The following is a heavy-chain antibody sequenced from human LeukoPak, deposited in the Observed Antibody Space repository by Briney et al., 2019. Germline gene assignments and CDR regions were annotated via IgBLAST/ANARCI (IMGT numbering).Heavy chain of an antibody. V-gene: IGHV3-30-3*01. D-gene: IGHD3-10*01. CDR1: GFTFSSYA. CDR2: ISYDGSNK. Sequence: GGFLRLSCAASGFTFSSYAMHWVRQAPGKRLEWVAVISYDGSNKYYADSVKGRFTISRDNSKNTLYLQMNSLRAEDTAVYYCAILIYGSGRRLSDVWGQGTTVTVSS. CDR3: AILIYGSGRRLSDV. J-gene: IGHJ6*02.